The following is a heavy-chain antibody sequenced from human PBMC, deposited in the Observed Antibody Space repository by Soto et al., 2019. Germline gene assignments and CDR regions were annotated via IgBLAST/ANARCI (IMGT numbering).Heavy chain of an antibody. Sequence: GGSLRLSCVASGFTFSDYVMTWVRQAPGKGLEWVATISATGGNIEYTDSLKGRFTTSRDNSKNTLYLQLNGLTSDDTAVHYCAKVAGGLGYFDLWGRGTLVTVSS. CDR1: GFTFSDYV. CDR2: ISATGGNI. D-gene: IGHD3-16*01. V-gene: IGHV3-23*01. CDR3: AKVAGGLGYFDL. J-gene: IGHJ2*01.